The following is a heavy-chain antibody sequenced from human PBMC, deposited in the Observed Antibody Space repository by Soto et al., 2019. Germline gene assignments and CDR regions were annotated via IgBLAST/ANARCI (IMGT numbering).Heavy chain of an antibody. J-gene: IGHJ4*02. CDR2: VYYTGTT. V-gene: IGHV4-59*01. Sequence: ETLSLTCTVSGGSISSYFYIWVRQPPGKGLEWIGSVYYTGTTDYNPSLKSRVTISVDTSKTQFSLNLRSVTAEDTAVYYCARDLAAVPRAFDYWGRGTLVTVSS. CDR3: ARDLAAVPRAFDY. D-gene: IGHD6-13*01. CDR1: GGSISSYF.